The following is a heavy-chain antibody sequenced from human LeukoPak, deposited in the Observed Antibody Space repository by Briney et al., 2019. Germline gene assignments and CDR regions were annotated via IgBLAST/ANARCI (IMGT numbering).Heavy chain of an antibody. CDR2: IKQDGSEK. D-gene: IGHD6-13*01. CDR1: GFSISNYW. Sequence: GGSLRLSCTASGFSISNYWMSWVRQAPGKGLEWVANIKQDGSEKYYVDSVKGRFTISRDNAKNSLYLQMNSLRAEDTAVYYCARDSSSWYYRAGMDVWGKGTTVTVSS. J-gene: IGHJ6*04. CDR3: ARDSSSWYYRAGMDV. V-gene: IGHV3-7*03.